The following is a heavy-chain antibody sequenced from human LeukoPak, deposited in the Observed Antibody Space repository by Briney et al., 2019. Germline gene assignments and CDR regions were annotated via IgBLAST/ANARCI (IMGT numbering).Heavy chain of an antibody. V-gene: IGHV1-18*01. CDR1: GYNFRIYG. CDR2: ITAGNGNT. J-gene: IGHJ3*02. CDR3: ARDLARGYSYGYNAFDI. D-gene: IGHD5-18*01. Sequence: ASVNVSCKASGYNFRIYGIGWVRQAPRQGLEWMGWITAGNGNTNYAQKVQGRVTMTTDTSTSTAYMELRSLRSDDTAVYFCARDLARGYSYGYNAFDIWGQGTMVTVSS.